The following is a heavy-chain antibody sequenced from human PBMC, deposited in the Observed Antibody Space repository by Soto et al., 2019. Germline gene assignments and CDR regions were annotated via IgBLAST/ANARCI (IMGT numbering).Heavy chain of an antibody. CDR1: GFTFSSYG. Sequence: QVQLVESGGGVVQPGRSLRLSCAASGFTFSSYGMHWVRQAPGKGLEWVAVIWYDGSNKYYADSVKGRFTISRDNSKNTLYLQMNRLRAEDTAVYYCAREIGVRGVGATTYFDYWGQGTLVTVSS. V-gene: IGHV3-33*01. D-gene: IGHD1-26*01. CDR2: IWYDGSNK. CDR3: AREIGVRGVGATTYFDY. J-gene: IGHJ4*02.